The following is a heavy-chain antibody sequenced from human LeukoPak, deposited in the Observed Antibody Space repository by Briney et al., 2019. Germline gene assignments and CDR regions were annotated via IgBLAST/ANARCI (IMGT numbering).Heavy chain of an antibody. V-gene: IGHV4-4*07. CDR2: MQTSGRI. CDR1: GGSITSYH. D-gene: IGHD6-13*01. J-gene: IGHJ4*02. Sequence: PSETLSLTCTVSGGSITSYHWSWVRQPAGKGLEWIGRMQTSGRIDYNLSLKSRLTMSVDRSKNQLSLKLTSVSAADTAVYYCARGHSDSWSVSDYWGQGTLVTISS. CDR3: ARGHSDSWSVSDY.